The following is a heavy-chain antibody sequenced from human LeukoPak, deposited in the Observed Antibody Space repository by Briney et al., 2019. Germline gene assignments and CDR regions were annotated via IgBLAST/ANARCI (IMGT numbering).Heavy chain of an antibody. CDR2: MYYSGST. D-gene: IGHD6-19*01. CDR1: GGSISSSSYY. V-gene: IGHV4-39*01. CDR3: ANTKRGAWYADY. J-gene: IGHJ4*02. Sequence: SETLSLTCTVSGGSISSSSYYWGWIRQPPGKGREWIGNMYYSGSTYYNPSLKSRVTISVDTSKNQFSLKLSSVTAADTAVYYCANTKRGAWYADYWGQGTLVTVSS.